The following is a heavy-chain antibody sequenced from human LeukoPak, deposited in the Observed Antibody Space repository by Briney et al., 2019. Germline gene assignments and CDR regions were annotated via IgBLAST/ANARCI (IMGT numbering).Heavy chain of an antibody. CDR3: AASRWSGALDF. Sequence: GGSLRLSCAASGFIFRDYWMLWVRQAPGKGLIWVSRIDRDGFPTIYADSVKGRFTVSRYNARNTLYLQMNNLREDDSGVYYCAASRWSGALDFWGKGFLVTVSS. CDR2: IDRDGFPT. CDR1: GFIFRDYW. V-gene: IGHV3-74*01. J-gene: IGHJ4*02. D-gene: IGHD6-19*01.